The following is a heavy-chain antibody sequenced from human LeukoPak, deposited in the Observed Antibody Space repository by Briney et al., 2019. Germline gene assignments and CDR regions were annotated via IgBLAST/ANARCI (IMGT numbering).Heavy chain of an antibody. CDR1: GFTFSSYA. CDR2: ISGSGGST. J-gene: IGHJ5*02. V-gene: IGHV3-23*01. Sequence: PGGSLRLSCVASGFTFSSYAMSWVHQAPGKGLEWVSTISGSGGSTYYADSVKGRFTISRDNSKNTLYLQMNSLRAEDTAVYYCAKDVVRVSSKGWFDPWGQGTLVSVSS. D-gene: IGHD6-6*01. CDR3: AKDVVRVSSKGWFDP.